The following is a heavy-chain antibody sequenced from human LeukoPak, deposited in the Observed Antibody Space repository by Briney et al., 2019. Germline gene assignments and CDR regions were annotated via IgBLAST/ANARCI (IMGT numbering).Heavy chain of an antibody. Sequence: GGSLRLSCTASGFTFTSFAMSWGRQAPGKGPECVSTILHSNASTNYADSVKGRFTISKDNYKNTLYLQMNSLRVDDTAVYYYAKRSSGVTTWFGPFDVWGQGTMVIASS. V-gene: IGHV3-23*01. J-gene: IGHJ3*01. CDR3: AKRSSGVTTWFGPFDV. D-gene: IGHD3-10*01. CDR1: GFTFTSFA. CDR2: ILHSNAST.